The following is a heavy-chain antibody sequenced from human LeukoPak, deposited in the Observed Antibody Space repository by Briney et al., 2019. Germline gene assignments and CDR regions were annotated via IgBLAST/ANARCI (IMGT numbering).Heavy chain of an antibody. Sequence: GGSLRLSCAASGFTFSSYEMNWVRQAPGKGLEWVSYISSSGSTIYYADSVKGRFTISRDNAKNSLYLQMNSLRAEDTAVYYCASNSLELACYFDYWGQGTLVTVSS. D-gene: IGHD6-13*01. CDR1: GFTFSSYE. CDR3: ASNSLELACYFDY. CDR2: ISSSGSTI. V-gene: IGHV3-48*03. J-gene: IGHJ4*02.